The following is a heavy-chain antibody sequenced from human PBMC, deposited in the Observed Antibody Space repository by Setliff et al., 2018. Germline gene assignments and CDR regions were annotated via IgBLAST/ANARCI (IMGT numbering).Heavy chain of an antibody. D-gene: IGHD3-22*01. Sequence: SETLSLTCTVSGGSISSGGYYWSWIRQHPGKGLEWIGYVYYSGSTYYNPSLKSRVTISVDTSKNQFSLKLSSVTAADTAVYYCATKDYDTSGYYRPFGFWGQGTLVTVSS. CDR2: VYYSGST. CDR3: ATKDYDTSGYYRPFGF. CDR1: GGSISSGGYY. J-gene: IGHJ4*01. V-gene: IGHV4-31*03.